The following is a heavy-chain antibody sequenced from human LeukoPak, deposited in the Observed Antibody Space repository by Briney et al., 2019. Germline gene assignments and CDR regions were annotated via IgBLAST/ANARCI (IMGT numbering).Heavy chain of an antibody. V-gene: IGHV3-33*01. D-gene: IGHD2-21*02. CDR2: IWYDGSNK. CDR3: AREYQPLLFVDY. Sequence: PGGSLRLSCAASGFTFSSYGMHWVRQAPGKGLEWVAVIWYDGSNKYYADSVKGRFTISRDNSKNTLYLQMNSLGAEDTAVYYCAREYQPLLFVDYWGQGTLVTVSS. CDR1: GFTFSSYG. J-gene: IGHJ4*02.